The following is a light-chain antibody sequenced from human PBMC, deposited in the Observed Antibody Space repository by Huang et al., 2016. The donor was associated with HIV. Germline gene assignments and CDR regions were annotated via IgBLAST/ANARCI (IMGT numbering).Light chain of an antibody. CDR3: QQSYTSPRT. CDR2: AAS. V-gene: IGKV1-39*01. CDR1: QNINTY. Sequence: DIQMTQSPSSLSASVGDRVTITCRASQNINTYLNWYQQKPGKPPKFLIYAASSLQIGVPSRFSGSGSGTDFTLTISSLQPEAFATYYCQQSYTSPRTFGQGTKLELK. J-gene: IGKJ2*01.